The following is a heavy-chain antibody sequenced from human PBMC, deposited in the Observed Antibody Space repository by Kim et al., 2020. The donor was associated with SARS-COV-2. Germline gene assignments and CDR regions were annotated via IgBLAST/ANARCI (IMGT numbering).Heavy chain of an antibody. J-gene: IGHJ6*02. Sequence: ASVKVSCKASGYTFTSYYMHWVRQAPGQGLEWMGIINPSGGSTSYAQKFQGRVTMTRDTSTSTVYMELSSLRSEDTAVYYCARDRGWLHHPYYYYYGMDVWGQGTTVTVSS. CDR3: ARDRGWLHHPYYYYYGMDV. D-gene: IGHD3-10*01. CDR1: GYTFTSYY. V-gene: IGHV1-46*01. CDR2: INPSGGST.